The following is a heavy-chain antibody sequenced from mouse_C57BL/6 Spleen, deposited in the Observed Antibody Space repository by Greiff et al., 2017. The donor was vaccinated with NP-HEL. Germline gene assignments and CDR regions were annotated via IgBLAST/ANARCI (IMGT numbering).Heavy chain of an antibody. CDR3: ARLESNYVMDY. Sequence: QVQLQQPGAELVKPGASVKLSCKASGYTFTSYWMQWVKQRPGQGLEWIGEIDPSDSYTNYNQKFKGKATLTVDTSSSTAYMQLSSLTSEDSAVYYCARLESNYVMDYWGQGTSVTVSS. D-gene: IGHD5-1*01. V-gene: IGHV1-50*01. CDR2: IDPSDSYT. J-gene: IGHJ4*01. CDR1: GYTFTSYW.